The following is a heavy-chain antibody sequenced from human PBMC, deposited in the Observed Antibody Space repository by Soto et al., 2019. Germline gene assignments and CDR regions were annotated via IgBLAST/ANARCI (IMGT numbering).Heavy chain of an antibody. CDR1: GYFFNTYW. CDR3: AKLAYYYDSIGFYTPSS. J-gene: IGHJ4*02. D-gene: IGHD3-22*01. CDR2: IYPGDSDT. Sequence: PGESLKISCKASGYFFNTYWIGWVRQTGKGLEWIGMIYPGDSDTRYSPSFQGQVTISVDKSISTTYLQWSSLRASDTAMYYCAKLAYYYDSIGFYTPSSWGQGTLVTV. V-gene: IGHV5-51*01.